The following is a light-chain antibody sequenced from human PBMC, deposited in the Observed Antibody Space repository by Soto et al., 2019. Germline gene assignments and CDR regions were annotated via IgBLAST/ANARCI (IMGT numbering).Light chain of an antibody. CDR2: AAS. Sequence: DIQMTQSPSSLSASVGDRVTITCRAGQSISTYLNWYQQKPGKAPKLLIYAASTLQSGVPSRFSGSGSGTDFTLTISSLQPEDFATYYCQQSYTSPQLTFGGGTKVEIK. CDR1: QSISTY. CDR3: QQSYTSPQLT. V-gene: IGKV1-39*01. J-gene: IGKJ4*01.